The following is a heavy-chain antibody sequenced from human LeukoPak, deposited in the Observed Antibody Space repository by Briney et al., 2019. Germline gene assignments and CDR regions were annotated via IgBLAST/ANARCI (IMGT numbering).Heavy chain of an antibody. D-gene: IGHD6-6*01. J-gene: IGHJ2*01. V-gene: IGHV4-34*01. Sequence: EINHSGSTNYNPSLKSRVTISVDTSKNQFSLKLSSVTAADTAVYYCARGRYSSSSGSGYFDLWGRGTLVTVSS. CDR3: ARGRYSSSSGSGYFDL. CDR2: INHSGST.